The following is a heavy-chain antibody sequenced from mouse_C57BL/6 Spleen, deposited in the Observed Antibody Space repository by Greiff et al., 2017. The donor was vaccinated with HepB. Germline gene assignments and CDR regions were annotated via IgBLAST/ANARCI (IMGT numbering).Heavy chain of an antibody. Sequence: VQLKESGAELARPGASVKLSCKASGYTFTSYGISWVKQRTGQGLEWIGEIYPRSGNTYYNEKFKGKATLTADKSSSTAYMELRSLTSEDSAVYFCARDDYDDGRDYWGQGTTLTVSS. V-gene: IGHV1-81*01. CDR1: GYTFTSYG. J-gene: IGHJ2*01. CDR2: IYPRSGNT. D-gene: IGHD2-4*01. CDR3: ARDDYDDGRDY.